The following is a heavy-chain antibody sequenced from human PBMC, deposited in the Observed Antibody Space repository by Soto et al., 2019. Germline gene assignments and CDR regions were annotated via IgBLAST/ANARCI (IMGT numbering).Heavy chain of an antibody. CDR1: GGSISSYY. CDR2: IYYSGST. J-gene: IGHJ4*02. D-gene: IGHD2-8*02. V-gene: IGHV4-59*01. Sequence: SETLSLTCTVSGGSISSYYWSWIRQPPGKGLEWIGYIYYSGSTNYKPSLKSRVTISVDTSKNQFSLELSSVTAADTAVYYCARVHPGGLSDYWGQGTLVTVSS. CDR3: ARVHPGGLSDY.